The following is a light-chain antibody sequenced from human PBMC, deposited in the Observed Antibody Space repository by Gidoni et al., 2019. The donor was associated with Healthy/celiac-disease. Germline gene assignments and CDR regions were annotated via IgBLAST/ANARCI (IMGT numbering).Light chain of an antibody. CDR2: DAS. Sequence: DIQMTQSPSSLSASVGDRVTITCQASQDISNYVNWYQQKPGKAPKLLIYDASNLETGVPSRFSGSGSGTDFTFTISSLQPEDIATYYCQQYDNLPIFTFGPGTKVDIK. CDR3: QQYDNLPIFT. J-gene: IGKJ3*01. CDR1: QDISNY. V-gene: IGKV1-33*01.